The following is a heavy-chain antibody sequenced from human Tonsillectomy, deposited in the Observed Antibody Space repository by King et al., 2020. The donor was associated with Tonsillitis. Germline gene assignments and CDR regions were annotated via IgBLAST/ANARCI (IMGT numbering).Heavy chain of an antibody. V-gene: IGHV3-23*04. CDR2: ISGSGDSS. Sequence: VQLVESGGGLVQPGGSLRLSCAASGFTFSTSAMSWVRQAPGKGLEWVSAISGSGDSSYYADSVKGRFTIYRDISKNTLYLQMNSLRADDTAVYYCARNGYFYHSSGFYYIDYFDSWGQGTLLTVSS. CDR1: GFTFSTSA. D-gene: IGHD3-22*01. CDR3: ARNGYFYHSSGFYYIDYFDS. J-gene: IGHJ4*02.